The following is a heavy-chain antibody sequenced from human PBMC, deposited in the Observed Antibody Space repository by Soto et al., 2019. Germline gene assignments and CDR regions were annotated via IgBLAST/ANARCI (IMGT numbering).Heavy chain of an antibody. CDR3: ARERTSKGGMDV. Sequence: GGSLRLSCAASGFTFSNDWMNWVRQGPGKGLEWVSRIISGGTRVTYADSVKGRFTIARDNAKNTLYLEMHSLTAEDTAVYYCARERTSKGGMDVWGKGTMVTVSS. V-gene: IGHV3-74*01. J-gene: IGHJ6*04. CDR1: GFTFSNDW. CDR2: IISGGTRV.